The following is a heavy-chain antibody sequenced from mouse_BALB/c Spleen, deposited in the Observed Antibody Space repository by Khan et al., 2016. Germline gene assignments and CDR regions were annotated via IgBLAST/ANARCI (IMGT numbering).Heavy chain of an antibody. CDR1: GYTFTDYV. Sequence: QVQLQQSGPELVKPGASVNMSCKASGYTFTDYVIGWVKQRTGQGLEWIGEIYPGSNNIYYNEKFKDKATLTADKSSSTAYMQPSSLTSEDSAVYFCARSGSLSYYTLDYWGQGASVTVSS. CDR3: ARSGSLSYYTLDY. D-gene: IGHD3-1*01. J-gene: IGHJ4*01. CDR2: IYPGSNNI. V-gene: IGHV1-81*01.